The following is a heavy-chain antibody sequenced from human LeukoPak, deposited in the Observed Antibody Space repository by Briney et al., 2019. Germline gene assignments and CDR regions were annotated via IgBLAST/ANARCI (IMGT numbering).Heavy chain of an antibody. V-gene: IGHV1-18*01. Sequence: GASVKISCKAPDYTFTNYDINWVRQAPGQGLEWMGWIASYTANTKYEQKLQGRVTMTTDTSTSTAYMELRSLRSDDTAVYYCARNIAVAADYWGQGTLVTVSS. CDR2: IASYTANT. J-gene: IGHJ4*02. D-gene: IGHD6-19*01. CDR1: DYTFTNYD. CDR3: ARNIAVAADY.